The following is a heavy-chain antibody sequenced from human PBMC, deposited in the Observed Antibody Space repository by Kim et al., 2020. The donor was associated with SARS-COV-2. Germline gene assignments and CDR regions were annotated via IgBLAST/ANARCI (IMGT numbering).Heavy chain of an antibody. V-gene: IGHV1-46*01. Sequence: ASVKVSCKASGNTFTSYYIHWVRQAPGQGLEWMGIINPSGGSTKYAQKFQSRVTMTRDTSTRTVFMELSSLRSDDTAIYYCAAQDLILITSALYYWGQGTLVTVSP. D-gene: IGHD3-16*01. CDR2: INPSGGST. CDR3: AAQDLILITSALYY. J-gene: IGHJ4*02. CDR1: GNTFTSYY.